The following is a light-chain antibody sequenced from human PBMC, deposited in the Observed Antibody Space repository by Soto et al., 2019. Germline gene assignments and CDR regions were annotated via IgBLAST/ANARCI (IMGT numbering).Light chain of an antibody. CDR1: SSDVGGYNR. V-gene: IGLV2-14*01. Sequence: QSVLTQPASVTGSPGQSITISCTGTSSDVGGYNRVSWYQHYPGTAPKLIIYEVGNRPSGISARFSASKSGNTASLTISGLQPGDEAHYYCSSYTIRNSWVFGGGTKLTVL. J-gene: IGLJ3*02. CDR2: EVG. CDR3: SSYTIRNSWV.